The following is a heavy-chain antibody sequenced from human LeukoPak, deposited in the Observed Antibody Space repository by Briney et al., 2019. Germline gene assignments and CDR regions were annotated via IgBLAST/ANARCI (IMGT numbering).Heavy chain of an antibody. V-gene: IGHV3-23*01. CDR1: GFTFSSYA. CDR3: AKDLGTSSNYGGWFDP. D-gene: IGHD4-11*01. Sequence: GGSLRLSCAASGFTFSSYAMSWVRQAPGKGLEWVSAISGSGGSTYYADSVKGRFTISRDNSKNTLYLQMNSLRAEDTAVYYCAKDLGTSSNYGGWFDPWGQGTLVTVSS. CDR2: ISGSGGST. J-gene: IGHJ5*02.